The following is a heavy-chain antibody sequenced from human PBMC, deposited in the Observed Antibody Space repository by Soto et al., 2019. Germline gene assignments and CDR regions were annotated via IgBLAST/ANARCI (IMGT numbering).Heavy chain of an antibody. J-gene: IGHJ4*02. D-gene: IGHD3-3*01. CDR2: IFYTGNT. CDR3: ARDSSMGPWSGKGDY. Sequence: QVQLQESGPGLVKPSQTLSLTCTVSGGSVRRNDYYWSWIRQPPGKGLEWIGHIFYTGNTYYNPSLKSRLTRSVDTSNNQFSLKLSSVTAADTAVYDCARDSSMGPWSGKGDYWGQGTLVTVSS. CDR1: GGSVRRNDYY. V-gene: IGHV4-30-4*01.